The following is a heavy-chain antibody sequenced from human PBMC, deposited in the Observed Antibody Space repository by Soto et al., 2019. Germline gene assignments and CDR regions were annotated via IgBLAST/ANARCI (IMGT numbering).Heavy chain of an antibody. CDR3: ARKYYYGSGIYHFDY. D-gene: IGHD3-10*01. Sequence: QVPLVQSGAELKKPGASVKVSCQASGYTFTKFPIHWVRQAPGQRLEWMGWINAANGDTGYSQKFQGRVTITRDTSASTASMELRSLRSEDTAVYYCARKYYYGSGIYHFDYWGQGTLVTVSS. V-gene: IGHV1-3*01. J-gene: IGHJ4*02. CDR2: INAANGDT. CDR1: GYTFTKFP.